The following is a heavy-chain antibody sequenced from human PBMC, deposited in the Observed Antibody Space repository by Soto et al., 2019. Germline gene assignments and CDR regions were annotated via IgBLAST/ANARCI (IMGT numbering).Heavy chain of an antibody. CDR1: GFTFSNYA. J-gene: IGHJ4*02. Sequence: GSLRLSCAASGFTFSNYAMSWVRQAPGKGLEWVSLVSATAGTTYYTDSVKGRFTISRDNSRNTVYLQMNSLRAEDTAVYYCAKVPGYYYDSSGYYYYFDYWGQGTLVTVSS. CDR3: AKVPGYYYDSSGYYYYFDY. D-gene: IGHD3-22*01. CDR2: VSATAGTT. V-gene: IGHV3-23*01.